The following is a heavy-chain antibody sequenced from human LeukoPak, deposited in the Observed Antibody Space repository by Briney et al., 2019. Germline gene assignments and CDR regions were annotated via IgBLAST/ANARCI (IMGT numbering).Heavy chain of an antibody. V-gene: IGHV3-74*01. CDR2: INSDGSST. D-gene: IGHD1-14*01. CDR1: GFTFSSYW. CDR3: ARPRDVHHYYFDY. J-gene: IGHJ4*02. Sequence: VGSLRLSCAASGFTFSSYWTHWVRQAPGKGLGWVSRINSDGSSTSYADSVKGRFTISRDNAKNTLYLQMNSLRAEDTAVYYCARPRDVHHYYFDYWGQGTLVTVSS.